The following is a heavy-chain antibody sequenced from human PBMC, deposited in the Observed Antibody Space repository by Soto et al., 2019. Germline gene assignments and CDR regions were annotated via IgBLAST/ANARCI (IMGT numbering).Heavy chain of an antibody. CDR2: ISPKSGRI. CDR1: GYTFTRNG. D-gene: IGHD3-22*01. J-gene: IGHJ6*02. Sequence: QVHLVQSGAEVKKPGASVNVSCKTSGYTFTRNGISWVRQAPGQGLEWMGWISPKSGRIQYAQKFQGRVIMTTDTSTSTAYMELRSLRSDDTAVYYCVKDRDSNSWPSRDVWGPGTTVTVS. CDR3: VKDRDSNSWPSRDV. V-gene: IGHV1-18*01.